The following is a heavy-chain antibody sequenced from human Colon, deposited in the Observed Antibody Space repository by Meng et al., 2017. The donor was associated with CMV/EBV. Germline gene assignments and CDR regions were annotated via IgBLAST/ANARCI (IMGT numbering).Heavy chain of an antibody. J-gene: IGHJ4*02. D-gene: IGHD3-10*01. CDR1: GYTFTRYF. V-gene: IGHV1-2*02. Sequence: QGRCVQSGGEGKKPGASVIVSCKTSGYTFTRYFMFWVRQAPGQGLEWMGSLNPNSGDTNSAQKFHGRLTMTRDTSIHTAYMELGSLRSDDTAVYYCATISGGDFDFWGQGTLVTVSS. CDR2: LNPNSGDT. CDR3: ATISGGDFDF.